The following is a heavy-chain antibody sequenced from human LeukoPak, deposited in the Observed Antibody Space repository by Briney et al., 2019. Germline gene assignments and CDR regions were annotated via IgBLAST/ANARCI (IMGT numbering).Heavy chain of an antibody. J-gene: IGHJ4*02. D-gene: IGHD6-6*01. CDR3: ARHSRLYKSSLSWADY. Sequence: PSETLSLTCTVSGGSISSYYWSWIRQPPGKGLEWIGYIYYSGSTNYNPSLKSRVTISVDTSKNQFSLKLSSVTAADTAVYYCARHSRLYKSSLSWADYWGQGTLVTVSS. CDR2: IYYSGST. V-gene: IGHV4-59*08. CDR1: GGSISSYY.